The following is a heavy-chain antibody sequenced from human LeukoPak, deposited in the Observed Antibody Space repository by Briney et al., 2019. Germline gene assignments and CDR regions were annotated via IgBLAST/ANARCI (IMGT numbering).Heavy chain of an antibody. CDR1: GGSISPYY. CDR3: ARGHPSSVPHYFDY. Sequence: PSETLSLTCTVSGGSISPYYWSWIRQPPGKGLEWIGEINHSGSTNYNPSLKSRVTISVDTSKNQFSLKLSSVTAADTAVYYCARGHPSSVPHYFDYWGQGTLVTVSS. V-gene: IGHV4-34*01. CDR2: INHSGST. J-gene: IGHJ4*02. D-gene: IGHD2-2*01.